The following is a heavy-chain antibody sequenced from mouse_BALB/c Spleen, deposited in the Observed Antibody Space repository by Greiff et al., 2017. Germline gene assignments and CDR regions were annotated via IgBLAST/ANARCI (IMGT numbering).Heavy chain of an antibody. V-gene: IGHV1S81*02. CDR2: INPSNGGT. D-gene: IGHD2-3*01. CDR3: ARGGSYDGYPVFAY. J-gene: IGHJ3*01. Sequence: QVQLQQPGAELVKPGASVKLSCKASGYTFTSYYMYWVKQRPGQGLEWIGGINPSNGGTNFNEKFKSKATLTVDKSSSTAYMQLSSLTSEDSAVYYWARGGSYDGYPVFAYGGQGTLVTVSA. CDR1: GYTFTSYY.